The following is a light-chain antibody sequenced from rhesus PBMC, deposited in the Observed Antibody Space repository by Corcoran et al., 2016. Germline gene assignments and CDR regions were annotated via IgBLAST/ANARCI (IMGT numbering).Light chain of an antibody. Sequence: DIVMTQTPLSLPVTPGEPASISCRSSQSLLDSEDGNTYFDWFLQKPGQSPQLLIYEVSNRASGVLGGVSGSGSDTDVTLKISRVEAEDVGVYYCMEGIEFPFIFGPGTKLEIK. J-gene: IGKJ3*01. CDR2: EVS. V-gene: IGKV2-104*02. CDR3: MEGIEFPFI. CDR1: QSLLDSEDGNTY.